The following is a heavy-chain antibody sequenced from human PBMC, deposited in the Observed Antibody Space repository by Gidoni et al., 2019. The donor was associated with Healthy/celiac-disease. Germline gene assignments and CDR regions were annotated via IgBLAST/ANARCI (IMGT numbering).Heavy chain of an antibody. J-gene: IGHJ4*02. CDR2: ISYDGSNK. CDR1: VFTFRSYA. CDR3: ARGPYSGSYGYLDY. Sequence: QVQLVESGGGVVQPGRSLSLSCAASVFTFRSYAMHWVRQSPGKGLEWVAVISYDGSNKDYADSVKGRFTIARDNSKNTLYLQMNSLRAEDTAVYYCARGPYSGSYGYLDYWGQGTLVTVSS. V-gene: IGHV3-30-3*01. D-gene: IGHD1-26*01.